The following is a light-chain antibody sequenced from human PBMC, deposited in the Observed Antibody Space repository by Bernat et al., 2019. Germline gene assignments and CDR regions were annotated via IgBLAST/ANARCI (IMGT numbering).Light chain of an antibody. V-gene: IGKV3-11*01. CDR3: QQSYSTLWT. CDR2: DAS. CDR1: QSVSSY. J-gene: IGKJ1*01. Sequence: EIVLTQSPATLSLCPGERAALSCRASQSVSSYLSWYHQKPGQAPRLLIYDASNRATGIPARFSGSGSGTDFTLTISSLQPEDFATYYCQQSYSTLWTFGQGTKVEIK.